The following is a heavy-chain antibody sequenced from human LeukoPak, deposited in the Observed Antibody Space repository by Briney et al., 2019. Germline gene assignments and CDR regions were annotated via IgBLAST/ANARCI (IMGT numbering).Heavy chain of an antibody. V-gene: IGHV3-30-3*01. CDR1: GFTFSSYA. Sequence: GGSLRLSGAASGFTFSSYAMHWVRQAPGKGLEWVAVISYDGSNKYYADSVKGRFTISRDNSKNTLYLQMNSLRAEDTAVYYCARATGVYFDYWGQGTLVTVSS. CDR3: ARATGVYFDY. D-gene: IGHD7-27*01. J-gene: IGHJ4*02. CDR2: ISYDGSNK.